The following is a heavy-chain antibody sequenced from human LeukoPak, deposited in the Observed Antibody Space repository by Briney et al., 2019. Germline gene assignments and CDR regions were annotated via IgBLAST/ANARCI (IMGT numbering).Heavy chain of an antibody. J-gene: IGHJ4*02. D-gene: IGHD6-19*01. CDR3: AKDPYQRLNYYFDY. Sequence: PGWSLRLSCAASGFTFSSYWMHWVRQAPGKGLVWVSRINSDGSSTSYADSVKGRFTISRDNAKNTLYLQMNSLRAEDTAVYYCAKDPYQRLNYYFDYWGQGTLVTVSS. CDR1: GFTFSSYW. CDR2: INSDGSST. V-gene: IGHV3-74*01.